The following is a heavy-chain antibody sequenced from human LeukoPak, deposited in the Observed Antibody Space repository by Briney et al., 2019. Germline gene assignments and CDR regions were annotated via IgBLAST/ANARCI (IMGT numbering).Heavy chain of an antibody. J-gene: IGHJ4*02. CDR2: INTDGRTT. V-gene: IGHV3-74*01. Sequence: GGSLRLSCAASGFTFSSYWMHWVRQAPGKGLVWVSRINTDGRTTSYADSVKGRFTISRDNAKNTLFLQMNSLRAEDTAVYYCARAAYSKMDYWGQGTLVTVSS. CDR3: ARAAYSKMDY. CDR1: GFTFSSYW. D-gene: IGHD4-4*01.